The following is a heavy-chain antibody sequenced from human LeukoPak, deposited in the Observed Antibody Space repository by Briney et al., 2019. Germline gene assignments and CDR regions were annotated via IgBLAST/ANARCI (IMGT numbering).Heavy chain of an antibody. D-gene: IGHD2-2*01. V-gene: IGHV4-34*01. CDR3: ARAYRVVPAAMDTFGY. CDR2: INHSGST. J-gene: IGHJ4*02. CDR1: GGSFSGYY. Sequence: SETLSLTCAVYGGSFSGYYWSWIRQPPGKGLEWIGEINHSGSTNYNPSLKSRVTISVDTSKNQFSLKLSSVTAADTAVYYCARAYRVVPAAMDTFGYWGQGTLVTVSS.